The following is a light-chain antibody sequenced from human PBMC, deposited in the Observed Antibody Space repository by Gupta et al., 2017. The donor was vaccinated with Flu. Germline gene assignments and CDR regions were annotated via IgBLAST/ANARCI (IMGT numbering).Light chain of an antibody. J-gene: IGKJ4*01. CDR2: GAS. CDR1: QTINSNY. CDR3: QQYADSPLT. Sequence: GTLSLYPGETATLSCRASQTINSNYRAWYQQKPGQAPRLVSFGASSRATGIPDRFSGSGTGTDFTLAISRLEPDDFAVYYCQQYADSPLTFGGGTRVELE. V-gene: IGKV3-20*01.